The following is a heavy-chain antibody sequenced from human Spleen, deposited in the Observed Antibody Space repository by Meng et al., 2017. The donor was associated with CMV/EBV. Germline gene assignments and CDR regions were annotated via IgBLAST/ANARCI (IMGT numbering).Heavy chain of an antibody. CDR2: IYSGGRST. CDR1: GFTFSSYA. D-gene: IGHD1-26*01. V-gene: IGHV3-23*03. J-gene: IGHJ6*02. Sequence: GESLKISCAASGFTFSSYAMTWVRQAPGKGLEWVSVIYSGGRSTYYADSVKGRFTISRDDSKNTLYLQMSSLRAEDTATYYCAKDPGAYYACYGMDVWGQGTTVTVSS. CDR3: AKDPGAYYACYGMDV.